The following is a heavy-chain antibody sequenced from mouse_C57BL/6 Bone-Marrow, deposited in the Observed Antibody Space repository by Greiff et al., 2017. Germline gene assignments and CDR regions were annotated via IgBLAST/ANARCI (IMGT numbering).Heavy chain of an antibody. V-gene: IGHV2-2*01. D-gene: IGHD2-2*01. J-gene: IGHJ1*03. CDR2: IWRGGST. CDR3: ASPIYYGYDGWYCDV. CDR1: GFSLTSYG. Sequence: VKLVESGPGLVQPSQSLSITCTVSGFSLTSYGVHWVRQSPGKGLEWLGVIWRGGSTDYNAAFISRLSISKDTSKSQVFFKMNSLQADDTAIYYCASPIYYGYDGWYCDVWGTGTTVTVSS.